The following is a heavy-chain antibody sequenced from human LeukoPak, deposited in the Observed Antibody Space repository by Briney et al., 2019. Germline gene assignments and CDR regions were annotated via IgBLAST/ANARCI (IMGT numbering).Heavy chain of an antibody. J-gene: IGHJ4*02. CDR3: TRVHSYGPGANNFAY. Sequence: GGSLRLSCAASGFTFSSYWMHWVRQAPGKGLVWVSRINSDGSSTSYADSVKGRFTISRDNAKNTLYLQMNILRAEDTAVYYCTRVHSYGPGANNFAYGAQEPLVTVSS. CDR2: INSDGSST. D-gene: IGHD5-18*01. V-gene: IGHV3-74*01. CDR1: GFTFSSYW.